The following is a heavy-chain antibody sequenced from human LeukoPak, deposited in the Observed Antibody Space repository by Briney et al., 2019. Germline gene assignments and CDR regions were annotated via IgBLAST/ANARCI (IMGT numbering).Heavy chain of an antibody. CDR1: GFTFTNFA. Sequence: GGSLRLSCAASGFTFTNFAMSWVRQAPGKGLEWVSAISGSGGSTYYADSVKGRFTISRDNFKNTLYLQMNSLRAEDTAVYYCARRYFDSSGFDYWGQGTLVTVFS. J-gene: IGHJ4*02. D-gene: IGHD3-9*01. CDR2: ISGSGGST. CDR3: ARRYFDSSGFDY. V-gene: IGHV3-23*01.